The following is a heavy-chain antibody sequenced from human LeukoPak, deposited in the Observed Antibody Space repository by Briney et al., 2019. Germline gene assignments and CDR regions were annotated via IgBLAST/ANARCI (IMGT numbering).Heavy chain of an antibody. D-gene: IGHD5-12*01. Sequence: PGGSLRLSCAASGFTFRNAWMSWVRQAPGKGLEWVGRIKSKTDGGTTDYAAPVKGRFTISRDDSKNTLYLQMNSLKTEDTAVYYCTTLLIVATIHLDYWGQGTLVTVSS. CDR3: TTLLIVATIHLDY. V-gene: IGHV3-15*01. CDR2: IKSKTDGGTT. J-gene: IGHJ4*02. CDR1: GFTFRNAW.